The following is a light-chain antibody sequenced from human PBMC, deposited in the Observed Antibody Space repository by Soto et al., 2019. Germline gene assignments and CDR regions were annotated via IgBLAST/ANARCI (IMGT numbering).Light chain of an antibody. Sequence: QSVLTQPRSVSGSPGQSVTISCTGTSSDVGRYNFVSWYQQHPDKAPKLMIYDVNKRPSGVPYRFSGSKSGNTASLTISGLQAEDEADYHCCSYAGSYTHVFGTGTKVTVL. J-gene: IGLJ1*01. CDR1: SSDVGRYNF. CDR3: CSYAGSYTHV. CDR2: DVN. V-gene: IGLV2-11*01.